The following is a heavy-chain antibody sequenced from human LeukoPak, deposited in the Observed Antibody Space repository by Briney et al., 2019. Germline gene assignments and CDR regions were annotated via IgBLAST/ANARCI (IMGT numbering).Heavy chain of an antibody. Sequence: AGGSLRLSCAASGFTFSSYSMNWVRQAPGKGLEWVSYISSSSSTIYYADSVKGRFTISRDNAKNSLYLQMNSLRAEDTAVYYCARVLLWFGELLDNWFDPWGQGTLVTVSS. J-gene: IGHJ5*02. CDR3: ARVLLWFGELLDNWFDP. CDR2: ISSSSSTI. CDR1: GFTFSSYS. V-gene: IGHV3-48*04. D-gene: IGHD3-10*01.